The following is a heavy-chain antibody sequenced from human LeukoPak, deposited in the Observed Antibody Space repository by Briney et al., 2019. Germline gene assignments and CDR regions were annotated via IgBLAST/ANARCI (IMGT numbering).Heavy chain of an antibody. D-gene: IGHD2-21*01. CDR2: ISSSSSTI. V-gene: IGHV3-48*04. Sequence: PGGSLRLSCAASGSTFSGYSMNWVRQAPGKGLEWVSYISSSSSTIYYADSVKGRFTISRDNAKNSLYLQMNSLRAEDTAVYYCARRLGAGDDAFDIWGQGTMVTVSS. CDR1: GSTFSGYS. CDR3: ARRLGAGDDAFDI. J-gene: IGHJ3*02.